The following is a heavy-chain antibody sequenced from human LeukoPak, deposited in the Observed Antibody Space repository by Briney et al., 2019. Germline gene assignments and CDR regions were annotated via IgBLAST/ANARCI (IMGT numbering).Heavy chain of an antibody. CDR3: ATLPLVRGVILAVVY. CDR1: GFTFSSYG. Sequence: TGGSLRLSCAASGFTFSSYGMDWVPQAPGKGLEWVAFIRYDGGDNSYADSVKGRFTISRDNSKHALYLQMNSLRAEDTAVYYCATLPLVRGVILAVVYWGQGTLVTVSS. D-gene: IGHD3-10*01. J-gene: IGHJ4*02. CDR2: IRYDGGDN. V-gene: IGHV3-30*02.